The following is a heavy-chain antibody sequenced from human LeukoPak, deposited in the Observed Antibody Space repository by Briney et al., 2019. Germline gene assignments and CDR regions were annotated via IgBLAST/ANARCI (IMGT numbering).Heavy chain of an antibody. CDR1: GFTFSSYA. Sequence: GGSLRLSCAASGFTFSSYAMHWVRQAPGKGLEWVAVISYDGSNKYYADSVKGRFTIPRDNSKNTLYLQMNSLRAEDTAVYYCARVHNSGWYLYYYGMDVWGQGTTVTVSS. CDR2: ISYDGSNK. CDR3: ARVHNSGWYLYYYGMDV. D-gene: IGHD6-19*01. V-gene: IGHV3-30-3*01. J-gene: IGHJ6*02.